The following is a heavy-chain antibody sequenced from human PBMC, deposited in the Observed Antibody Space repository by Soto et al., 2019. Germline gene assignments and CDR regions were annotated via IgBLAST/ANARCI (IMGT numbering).Heavy chain of an antibody. CDR1: GFSFNTYV. D-gene: IGHD2-2*01. Sequence: HPGGSLRLSCAASGFSFNTYVMNWVRQAPGMGLEWVSSISVNGDSTYYADSVKGRFTISRDNAKNSLYLQMNSLRAEDTAVYYCALSPSSDLVPAARSDPWGQGTLVTVSS. CDR3: ALSPSSDLVPAARSDP. J-gene: IGHJ5*02. CDR2: ISVNGDST. V-gene: IGHV3-23*01.